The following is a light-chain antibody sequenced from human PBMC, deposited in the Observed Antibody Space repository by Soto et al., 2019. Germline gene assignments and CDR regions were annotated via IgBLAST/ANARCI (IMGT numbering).Light chain of an antibody. CDR1: QSVNSNY. CDR2: CAS. J-gene: IGKJ2*02. Sequence: EIVLTQSPGTLSLSPRERATLSCRASQSVNSNYLAWYQQKPGQAPRLLIYCASSRATGIPDRFSGSGSGTYFTLTLSRLEAEDFAVYYCQQYGGLPLCTFGQGTKLEIK. CDR3: QQYGGLPLCT. V-gene: IGKV3-20*01.